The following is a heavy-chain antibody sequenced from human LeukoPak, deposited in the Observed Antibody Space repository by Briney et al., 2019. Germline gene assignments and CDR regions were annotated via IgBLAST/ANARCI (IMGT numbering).Heavy chain of an antibody. V-gene: IGHV3-15*01. CDR3: TTDVASPSRSGSPPDY. J-gene: IGHJ4*02. D-gene: IGHD1-26*01. Sequence: PGGSLRLSCAASGFTFSNAWMSWVRQAPGKGLEWVGRIKSKTDGGTTDYAAPGKGRFTIARDDSTNTLYLQMNSLKTEHTAVYYCTTDVASPSRSGSPPDYWGQGTLVTVSS. CDR2: IKSKTDGGTT. CDR1: GFTFSNAW.